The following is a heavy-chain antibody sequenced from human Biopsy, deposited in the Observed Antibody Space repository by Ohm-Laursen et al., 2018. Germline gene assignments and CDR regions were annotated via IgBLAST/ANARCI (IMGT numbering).Heavy chain of an antibody. Sequence: SVKVSCKVSGYTFGNYGVSWVRQASGQRPEWMGWVSGYNGVTNYARKFQGRVTMTIEKSTTTAYMELRGLRSDDTAVYYCGRDYYYNGTDIWGPGTTLTVSS. CDR2: VSGYNGVT. V-gene: IGHV1-18*01. J-gene: IGHJ6*02. CDR3: GRDYYYNGTDI. CDR1: GYTFGNYG.